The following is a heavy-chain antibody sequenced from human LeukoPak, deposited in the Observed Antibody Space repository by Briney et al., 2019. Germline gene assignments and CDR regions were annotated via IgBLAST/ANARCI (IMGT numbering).Heavy chain of an antibody. CDR2: ISGSGSPT. V-gene: IGHV3-23*01. D-gene: IGHD4-17*01. CDR1: GFTFTNYA. CDR3: AKEGSSGDFDY. J-gene: IGHJ4*02. Sequence: GGSLRLSCAASGFTFTNYAMSWVRQAPGKGLEWVSFISGSGSPTYYADSVKGRFTISRDNSKNTLYLRLNSLRSEDTAVYYCAKEGSSGDFDYWGQGTLVTVSS.